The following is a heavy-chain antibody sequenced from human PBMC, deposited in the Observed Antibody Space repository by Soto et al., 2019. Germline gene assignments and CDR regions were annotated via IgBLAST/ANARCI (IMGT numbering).Heavy chain of an antibody. D-gene: IGHD6-6*01. CDR3: ARRKQLPLYYYGMDV. CDR1: GGSFSGYY. J-gene: IGHJ6*02. CDR2: INHSGST. Sequence: QVQLQQWGAGLLKPSETLSLTCAVYGGSFSGYYWSWIRQPPGKGLEWIGEINHSGSTNYNPSLKSRVTISVDTSKNQFSLKLSSVTAADTAVYYCARRKQLPLYYYGMDVWGQGTTFTVSS. V-gene: IGHV4-34*01.